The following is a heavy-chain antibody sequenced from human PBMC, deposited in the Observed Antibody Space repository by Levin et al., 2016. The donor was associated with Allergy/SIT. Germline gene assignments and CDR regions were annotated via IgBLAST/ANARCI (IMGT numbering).Heavy chain of an antibody. Sequence: GESLKISCAASGFTFSSYDMSWVRQAPGKGLEWVSAILGSGTGTTYADSVKGRFTISRDNSKNTLYLQMNSLRAEDTAVYYCAKVRTSWYYDYWGRGTLVTVSS. CDR2: ILGSGTGT. CDR3: AKVRTSWYYDY. V-gene: IGHV3-23*01. CDR1: GFTFSSYD. J-gene: IGHJ4*02.